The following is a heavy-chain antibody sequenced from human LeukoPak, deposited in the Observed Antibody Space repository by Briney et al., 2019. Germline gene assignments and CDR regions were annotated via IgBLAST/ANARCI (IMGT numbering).Heavy chain of an antibody. CDR2: ISSSGSTI. CDR1: GFTVSSNY. D-gene: IGHD3-10*01. Sequence: GGSLRLSCAASGFTVSSNYMSWVRQAPGKGLEWVSYISSSGSTIYYADSVKGRFTISRDNAKNSLYLQMNSLRAEDTAVYYCARVTLWFGELFPDYWGQGTLVTVSS. J-gene: IGHJ4*02. CDR3: ARVTLWFGELFPDY. V-gene: IGHV3-11*04.